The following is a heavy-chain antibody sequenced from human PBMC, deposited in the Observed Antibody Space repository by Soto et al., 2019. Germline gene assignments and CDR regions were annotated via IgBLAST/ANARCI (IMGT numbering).Heavy chain of an antibody. CDR2: IYYSGST. V-gene: IGHV4-59*08. CDR1: GGSISSYY. CDR3: ARQTDYYYMLTRFNRFDL. Sequence: SETLSLTCTVSGGSISSYYWSWIRQPPGKGLEWIGYIYYSGSTNYNPSLKSRVTISVDTSKNQFSLKLSSVTAADTAVYYCARQTDYYYMLTRFNRFDLWGQGTLVTFSS. J-gene: IGHJ5*02. D-gene: IGHD3-9*01.